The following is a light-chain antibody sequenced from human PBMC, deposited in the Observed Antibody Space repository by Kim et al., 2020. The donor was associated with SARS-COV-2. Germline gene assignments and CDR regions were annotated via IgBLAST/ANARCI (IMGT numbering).Light chain of an antibody. V-gene: IGLV9-49*01. CDR1: SGYSNYK. CDR3: GADHGSGSNFSHWV. J-gene: IGLJ3*02. Sequence: ELTQPPSASASLGASVTLTCTLSSGYSNYKVDWYQQRPGKGPRFVMRVGTGGIVGSKGDGIPDRFSVLGSGLNRYLTIKNIQEEDESDYHCGADHGSGSNFSHWVFGGGTQLTVL. CDR2: VGTGGIVG.